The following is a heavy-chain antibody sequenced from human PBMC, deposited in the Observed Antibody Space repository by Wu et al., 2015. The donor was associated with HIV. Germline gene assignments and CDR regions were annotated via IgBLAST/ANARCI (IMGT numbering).Heavy chain of an antibody. D-gene: IGHD5-18*01. J-gene: IGHJ4*02. CDR3: ARVHSYGQFDY. CDR1: GYTFTSYY. V-gene: IGHV1-46*01. CDR2: INPSGGST. Sequence: QVQLVQSGAEVKKPGASVKVSCKASGYTFTSYYIHWVRQAPGQGLEWMGIINPSGGSTSYAQKFQGRVTMIRDTSTSTVYMELSSLRSEDTAVYYCARVHSYGQFDYWGQGTLVTVSS.